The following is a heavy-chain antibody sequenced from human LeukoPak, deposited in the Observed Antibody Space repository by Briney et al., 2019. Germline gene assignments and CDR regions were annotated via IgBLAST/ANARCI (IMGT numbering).Heavy chain of an antibody. CDR2: ISYDGSNK. J-gene: IGHJ4*02. V-gene: IGHV3-30*01. CDR3: ARGAYCGGDCYSAPFDY. CDR1: GFTFSSYA. Sequence: GGSLRLSCAASGFTFSSYAMHWVRQAPGKGLEWVAVISYDGSNKYYADSVKGRFTISRGNSKNTLYLQMNSLRAEDTAVYYCARGAYCGGDCYSAPFDYWGQGTLVTVSS. D-gene: IGHD2-21*02.